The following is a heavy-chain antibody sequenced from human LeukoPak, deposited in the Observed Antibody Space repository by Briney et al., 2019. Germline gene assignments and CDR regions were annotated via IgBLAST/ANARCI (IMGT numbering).Heavy chain of an antibody. V-gene: IGHV3-23*01. CDR1: RFTFRNYA. CDR2: ITSSGGST. D-gene: IGHD5-18*01. J-gene: IGHJ4*02. CDR3: AKRGLDFSDDYGYPFDY. Sequence: GGSLRLSCAASRFTFRNYAMTWVRQAPGKGLEWVSSITSSGGSTYYADSVKGRFTISRDNSQNTLYLQMNGLRAEDTAVYYCAKRGLDFSDDYGYPFDYWGQGTLVTVSS.